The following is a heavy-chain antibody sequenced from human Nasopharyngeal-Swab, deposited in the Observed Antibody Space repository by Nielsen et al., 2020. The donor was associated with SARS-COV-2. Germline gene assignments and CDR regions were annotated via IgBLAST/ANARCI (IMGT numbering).Heavy chain of an antibody. Sequence: ASVKVSCKASGYTFTRYYMHWVRQAPGQGLEWMGIINPSGGSTSYAQKFRGRVKMTRDTSTSTLYMELSSLRFEDTAVYYCARGARFAVDYFDYWGQGTLVTVSS. CDR1: GYTFTRYY. V-gene: IGHV1-46*01. D-gene: IGHD6-19*01. J-gene: IGHJ4*02. CDR3: ARGARFAVDYFDY. CDR2: INPSGGST.